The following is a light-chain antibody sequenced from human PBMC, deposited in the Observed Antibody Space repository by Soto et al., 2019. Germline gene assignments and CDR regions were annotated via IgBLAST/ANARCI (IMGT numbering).Light chain of an antibody. CDR3: QQYNFWPPLT. CDR2: DAS. Sequence: EIVMTQSPATLSLSPGERATLSCRASQSFNSNFAWYRQKPGQAPRLLISDASTRATGVPARFSGSGSGTEFTLTISSLQSEDSGIYYCQQYNFWPPLTFGGGTKVEIK. J-gene: IGKJ4*01. V-gene: IGKV3-15*01. CDR1: QSFNSN.